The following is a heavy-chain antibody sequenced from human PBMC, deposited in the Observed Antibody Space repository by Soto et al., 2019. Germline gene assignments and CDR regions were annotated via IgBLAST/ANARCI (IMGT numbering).Heavy chain of an antibody. CDR1: GFTFSSYS. V-gene: IGHV3-21*01. Sequence: GGSLRLSCAASGFTFSSYSMNWVRQAPGKGLEWVSSISSSSSYIYYADSVKGRFTISRDNAKNSLYLQMNSLRAEDTAVYYCARDGPYYYGSGSPPASSDYWGQGTLVTVSS. D-gene: IGHD3-10*01. CDR3: ARDGPYYYGSGSPPASSDY. CDR2: ISSSSSYI. J-gene: IGHJ4*02.